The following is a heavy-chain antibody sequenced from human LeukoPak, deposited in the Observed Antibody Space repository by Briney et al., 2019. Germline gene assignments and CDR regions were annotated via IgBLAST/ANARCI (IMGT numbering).Heavy chain of an antibody. Sequence: LSETLSLTCTVSGVSINHYYWSWIRQPPGKGLEWIGYIYSVGSTNYNPSLKSRVSISVDTSKNQLSLNLSSVTAADTAVYYCARAIAVAPTGWFDPWGQGTLVTVSS. D-gene: IGHD6-19*01. CDR3: ARAIAVAPTGWFDP. CDR1: GVSINHYY. CDR2: IYSVGST. V-gene: IGHV4-4*09. J-gene: IGHJ5*02.